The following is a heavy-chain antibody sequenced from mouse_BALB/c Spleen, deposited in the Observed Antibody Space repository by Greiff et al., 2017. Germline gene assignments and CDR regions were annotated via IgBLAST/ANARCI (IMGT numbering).Heavy chain of an antibody. V-gene: IGHV1-54*01. CDR1: GYAFTNYL. D-gene: IGHD2-2*01. J-gene: IGHJ3*01. CDR2: INPGSGGT. CDR3: ARGAYGYDGFAY. Sequence: QVQLQQSGAELVRPGTSVKVSCKASGYAFTNYLIEWVKQRPGQGLEWIGVINPGSGGTNYNEKFKGKATLTADKSSSTAYMQLSSLPSDDSAVYFCARGAYGYDGFAYWGQGTLVTVSA.